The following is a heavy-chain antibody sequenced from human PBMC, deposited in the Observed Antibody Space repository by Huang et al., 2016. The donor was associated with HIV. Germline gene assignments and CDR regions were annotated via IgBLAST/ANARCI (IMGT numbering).Heavy chain of an antibody. Sequence: QVQLRQWGAGLVKPSETLSLTCAVSGGSFSGYYWTWIRQSPGKGLEWIGEINHIGKTNYQPSLKSRVTISEDTAKNQFSLQVTSVAAADAGVYFCAREKAADSAWYGVYYFDYWGEGALVTVTS. CDR2: INHIGKT. CDR1: GGSFSGYY. J-gene: IGHJ4*02. V-gene: IGHV4-34*01. D-gene: IGHD6-19*01. CDR3: AREKAADSAWYGVYYFDY.